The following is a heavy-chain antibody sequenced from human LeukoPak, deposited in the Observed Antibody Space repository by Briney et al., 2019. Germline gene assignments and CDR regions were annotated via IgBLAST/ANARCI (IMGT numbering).Heavy chain of an antibody. D-gene: IGHD2-21*01. CDR1: GLTFGDYA. CDR2: IRSKAYGGTT. CDR3: TRDRSGLWDY. V-gene: IGHV3-49*03. J-gene: IGHJ4*02. Sequence: PGRSLRLSCTASGLTFGDYAMSWFRQAPRKRLEWVGFIRSKAYGGTTEYAASVKGRFTISRDDSKSIAYLQMNSLKTEDTAVYYCTRDRSGLWDYWGQGTLVTVSS.